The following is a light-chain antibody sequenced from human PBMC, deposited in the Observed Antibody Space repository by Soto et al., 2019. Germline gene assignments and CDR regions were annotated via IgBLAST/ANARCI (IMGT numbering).Light chain of an antibody. CDR3: QSYDSSLSVV. CDR1: SSNIGAGYD. V-gene: IGLV1-40*01. CDR2: GNS. J-gene: IGLJ2*01. Sequence: QSVLTQPPSVSGAPGQRVTISCTGRSSNIGAGYDVHWYQQLPGTATKLLIYGNSNRPSGVPDRFSGSKSGTSASLAITGLQAEDEADYYCQSYDSSLSVVFGGGTKLTVL.